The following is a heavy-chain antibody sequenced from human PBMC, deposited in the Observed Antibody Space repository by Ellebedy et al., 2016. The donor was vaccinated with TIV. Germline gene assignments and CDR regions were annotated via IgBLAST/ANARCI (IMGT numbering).Heavy chain of an antibody. CDR2: INQDGSDE. Sequence: PGGSLRLSCAASGFIFSGSWMTWVRQAPGKGLEWVANINQDGSDEYYVDSVKGRFTISRANAKNSLYLQMNSLRAEDTAMYYCARDVAPVGQVTFDCWGQGTLVTVSS. CDR3: ARDVAPVGQVTFDC. CDR1: GFIFSGSW. D-gene: IGHD2-21*02. J-gene: IGHJ4*02. V-gene: IGHV3-7*03.